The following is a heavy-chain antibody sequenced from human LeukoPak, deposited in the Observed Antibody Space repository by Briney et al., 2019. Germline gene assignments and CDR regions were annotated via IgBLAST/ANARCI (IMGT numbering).Heavy chain of an antibody. J-gene: IGHJ4*02. V-gene: IGHV3-21*01. Sequence: PGGSLRLSCAASGFTFSSYSMNWVRQAPGKGLEWVSSISSSSSYIYHADSVKGRFTISRDNAKNSLYLQMNSLRAEDTAVYYCARDLKGKFDYWGQGTLVTVSS. D-gene: IGHD3-10*01. CDR3: ARDLKGKFDY. CDR1: GFTFSSYS. CDR2: ISSSSSYI.